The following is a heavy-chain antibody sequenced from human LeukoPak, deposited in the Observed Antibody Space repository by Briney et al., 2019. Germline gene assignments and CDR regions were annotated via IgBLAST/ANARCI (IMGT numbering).Heavy chain of an antibody. CDR1: GYTFTSYG. D-gene: IGHD3-10*01. CDR2: ISAYNGNT. CDR3: ARDTPMVRGVITYYFDY. V-gene: IGHV1-18*01. Sequence: ASVKVSCKASGYTFTSYGISWVRQAPGQGLEWMGWISAYNGNTNYAQKLQGRVTITRDTSASTAYMELSSLRSEDTAVYYCARDTPMVRGVITYYFDYWGQGTLVTVSS. J-gene: IGHJ4*02.